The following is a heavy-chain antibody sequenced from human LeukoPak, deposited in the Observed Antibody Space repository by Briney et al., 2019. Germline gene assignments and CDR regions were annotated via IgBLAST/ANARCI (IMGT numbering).Heavy chain of an antibody. CDR2: INHSGST. CDR1: GGSFSGYY. CDR3: ARDRRVAAAGYYYYYYMDV. Sequence: PSETLSLTCAVYGGSFSGYYWRWLRQPPGKGLEWIGEINHSGSTNYNPSLKSRVTISVDTSKNQFSLKLSSVTAADTAVYYCARDRRVAAAGYYYYYYMDVWGKGTTVTVSS. V-gene: IGHV4-34*01. D-gene: IGHD6-13*01. J-gene: IGHJ6*03.